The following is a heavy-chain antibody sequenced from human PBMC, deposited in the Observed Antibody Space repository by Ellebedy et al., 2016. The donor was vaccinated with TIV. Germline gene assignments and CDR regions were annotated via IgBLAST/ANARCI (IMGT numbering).Heavy chain of an antibody. Sequence: MPSETLSLTCTVSGGSMSSSSYYWGWVRQPPGKGLEWIGNIFYVGSTYSNPSLKSRVTLSVDTSKNQFSLRLTSVTAADTAVYYCARRPWNDYLFAYWGQGTLVIVSS. V-gene: IGHV4-39*01. D-gene: IGHD1-1*01. CDR3: ARRPWNDYLFAY. CDR2: IFYVGST. J-gene: IGHJ4*02. CDR1: GGSMSSSSYY.